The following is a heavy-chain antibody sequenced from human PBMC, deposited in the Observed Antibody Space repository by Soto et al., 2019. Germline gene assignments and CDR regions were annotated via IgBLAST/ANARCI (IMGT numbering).Heavy chain of an antibody. CDR1: GFTFSSYA. CDR2: ISGSGGSI. CDR3: AKVDTNMITDYYGMDV. V-gene: IGHV3-23*01. D-gene: IGHD5-18*01. J-gene: IGHJ6*02. Sequence: GWSLRLSCAASGFTFSSYAMSWVRQAPGKGLEWVSAISGSGGSIFYADSVKGRFTISRDTSKNTLYLQMNSLRAEDTAVYYCAKVDTNMITDYYGMDVWGQGTTVTASS.